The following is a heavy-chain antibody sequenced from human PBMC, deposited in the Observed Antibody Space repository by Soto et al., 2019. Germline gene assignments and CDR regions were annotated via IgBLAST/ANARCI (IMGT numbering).Heavy chain of an antibody. V-gene: IGHV4-34*01. Sequence: ASQARSLRCAGYGGSFSGYDWSGSRQPPEKELEWIGEISHSGSTNYNPSLKSRVTISVDTSKNQFSLKLSSVTAADTAVYYCARAAPRYCSGGSCYSRRHYWGQGTLVTVS. J-gene: IGHJ4*02. D-gene: IGHD2-15*01. CDR3: ARAAPRYCSGGSCYSRRHY. CDR2: ISHSGST. CDR1: GGSFSGYD.